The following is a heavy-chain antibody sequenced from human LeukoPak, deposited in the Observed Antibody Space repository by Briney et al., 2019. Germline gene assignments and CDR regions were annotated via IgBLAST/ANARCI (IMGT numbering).Heavy chain of an antibody. J-gene: IGHJ4*02. Sequence: GASVKVSCKASGYTFTSYGISWVRQAPGQGLEWMGWISAYNGNTNYAQKLQGRVTMTRNTSISTAYMELSSLRSEDTAVYYCARRYYYGSNHPIDYFDYWDQGTLVTVSS. V-gene: IGHV1-18*01. CDR1: GYTFTSYG. CDR3: ARRYYYGSNHPIDYFDY. D-gene: IGHD3-10*01. CDR2: ISAYNGNT.